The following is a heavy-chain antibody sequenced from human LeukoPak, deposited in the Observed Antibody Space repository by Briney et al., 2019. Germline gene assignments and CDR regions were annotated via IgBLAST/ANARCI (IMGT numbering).Heavy chain of an antibody. J-gene: IGHJ6*02. D-gene: IGHD3-10*01. V-gene: IGHV3-23*01. CDR2: IGGDGTT. CDR1: GITFSNCG. CDR3: AKGPYGLGIYYGMDV. Sequence: GGSLRLSCATSGITFSNCGMSWVRQAPGKGLQWLSVIGGDGTTYYADSVKGRFTVSRDNSENTLYLQMNSLRAEDTAVYYCAKGPYGLGIYYGMDVWGQGTTVTV.